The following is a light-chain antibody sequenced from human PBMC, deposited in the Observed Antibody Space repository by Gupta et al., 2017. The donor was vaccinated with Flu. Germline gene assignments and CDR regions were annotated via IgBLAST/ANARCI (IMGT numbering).Light chain of an antibody. Sequence: DIQMTQSPSTLSASVGDRVTITCRASQSISNWLAWYQQKPGKAPKLMVYESSSLDSGVPSRFSGSGSGTEFTLTISSLQPDFATYYCQQYNNYPYTFGQGTKVDTK. CDR1: QSISNW. CDR2: ESS. J-gene: IGKJ2*01. V-gene: IGKV1-5*03. CDR3: QQYNNYPYT.